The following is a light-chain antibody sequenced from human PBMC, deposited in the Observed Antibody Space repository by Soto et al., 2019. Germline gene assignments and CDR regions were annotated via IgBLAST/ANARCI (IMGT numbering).Light chain of an antibody. CDR2: EVS. Sequence: QSVLTQPASVSGSPGQSITISCTGTSSDIGGYKYVSWYQQHPGIAPKLMIYEVSNRPSGVSNRFSGSKSGNTASLTISGLQAEDEADYYCCSYTSRSTRVFGGGTKLTVL. V-gene: IGLV2-14*01. J-gene: IGLJ2*01. CDR1: SSDIGGYKY. CDR3: CSYTSRSTRV.